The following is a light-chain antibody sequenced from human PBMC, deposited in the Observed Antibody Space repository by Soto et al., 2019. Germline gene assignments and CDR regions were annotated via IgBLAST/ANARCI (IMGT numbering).Light chain of an antibody. CDR2: GAS. CDR1: QSVSSN. CDR3: QQYNNWPRET. V-gene: IGKV3-15*01. J-gene: IGKJ1*01. Sequence: EIVMTQSPATLSVSPGERATLSCRASQSVSSNLAWYQQKPGQAPSLLIYGASTRATGIPARFSGSGSGTEFTPTISSLQSEDFAVYYCQQYNNWPRETFGQGTKVEIK.